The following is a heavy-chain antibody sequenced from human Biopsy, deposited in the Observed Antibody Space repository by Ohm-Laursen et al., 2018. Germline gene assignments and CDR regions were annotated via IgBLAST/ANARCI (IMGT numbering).Heavy chain of an antibody. CDR2: ISYTGYT. CDR3: ARGSNEYGGLYFPH. Sequence: TLSLTCSVSGGSFTGHYWSWIRQPPGKGLEWIGHISYTGYTSYNASLKSRVTISVDTSRNHFSLRLSSLTAADMAVYYCARGSNEYGGLYFPHWGQGTLVTVSS. J-gene: IGHJ1*01. CDR1: GGSFTGHY. V-gene: IGHV4-59*11. D-gene: IGHD4-23*01.